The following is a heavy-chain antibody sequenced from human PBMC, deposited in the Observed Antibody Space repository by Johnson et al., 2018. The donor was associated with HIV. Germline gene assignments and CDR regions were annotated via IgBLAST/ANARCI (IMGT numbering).Heavy chain of an antibody. Sequence: VQLLESGGGLVQPGGSLRLSCAASGFTFSSYDMHWVRQATGKGLEWVSVIASTGDTYYPGSVKGRFTISRDNSKNTLYLQMNSLRAEDTAVYYCARMTVTSPGFFDIWGQGTMVTVSS. CDR3: ARMTVTSPGFFDI. V-gene: IGHV3-13*01. J-gene: IGHJ3*02. D-gene: IGHD4-17*01. CDR1: GFTFSSYD. CDR2: IASTGDT.